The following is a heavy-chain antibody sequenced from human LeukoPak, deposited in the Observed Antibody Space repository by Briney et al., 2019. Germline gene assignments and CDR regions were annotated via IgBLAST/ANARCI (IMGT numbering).Heavy chain of an antibody. J-gene: IGHJ4*02. V-gene: IGHV3-23*01. CDR3: ARPYYDSSGYS. D-gene: IGHD3-22*01. Sequence: GGSLRLSCAASGFIFSNYAMTWARLTPGKGLEWVSAISGSGGTTYYADSVKGRFTISRDSSTNTLYLQLSSLRSEDTAVYYCARPYYDSSGYSWGQGTLVTVSS. CDR1: GFIFSNYA. CDR2: ISGSGGTT.